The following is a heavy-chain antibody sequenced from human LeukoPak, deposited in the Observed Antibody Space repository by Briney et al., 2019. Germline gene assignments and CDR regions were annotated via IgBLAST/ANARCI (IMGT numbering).Heavy chain of an antibody. Sequence: PGGSLRLSCEASGFTFSSYAMSWVRQAPGKGLAWVSVISSSADSTYYADSVKGRFTLSRDNSKNTLYLQMNNLRAEDTAVYYCAKPLEKYTYGGNFDYWGQGILVTVSS. CDR1: GFTFSSYA. CDR2: ISSSADST. CDR3: AKPLEKYTYGGNFDY. D-gene: IGHD4-23*01. J-gene: IGHJ4*02. V-gene: IGHV3-23*01.